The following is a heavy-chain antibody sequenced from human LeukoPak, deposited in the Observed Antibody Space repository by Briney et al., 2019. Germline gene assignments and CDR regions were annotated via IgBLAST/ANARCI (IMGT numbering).Heavy chain of an antibody. D-gene: IGHD3-10*01. CDR2: ISGSGGST. Sequence: GGSLRLSCAASGFTFSNYAMSWVRQAPGKGLERVSAISGSGGSTYYADSVKGRFTISRDNSKNTLYLQMNSLRAEDTAVYYCAKWGYGSGSYSGFQHWGQGTLVTVSS. CDR3: AKWGYGSGSYSGFQH. V-gene: IGHV3-23*01. CDR1: GFTFSNYA. J-gene: IGHJ1*01.